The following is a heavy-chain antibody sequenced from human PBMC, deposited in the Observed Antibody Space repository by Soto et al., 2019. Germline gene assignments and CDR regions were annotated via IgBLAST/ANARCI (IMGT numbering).Heavy chain of an antibody. CDR3: ARGPEDYVWGSYFYYYGMDV. CDR1: GYAFSGYH. J-gene: IGHJ6*02. CDR2: INPNSGGT. D-gene: IGHD3-16*01. Sequence: ASVKVSCKASGYAFSGYHMHWVRQAPGQGPEWMGWINPNSGGTNYAQKFQGRVTMSRDTSISTAYMDLIRLTSDDTAVYYCARGPEDYVWGSYFYYYGMDVWGQGTTVTSP. V-gene: IGHV1-2*02.